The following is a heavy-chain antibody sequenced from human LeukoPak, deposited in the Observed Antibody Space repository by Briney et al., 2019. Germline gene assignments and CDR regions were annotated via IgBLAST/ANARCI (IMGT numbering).Heavy chain of an antibody. J-gene: IGHJ4*02. CDR3: ALEGVATISDY. D-gene: IGHD5-12*01. CDR1: GFTFSSYS. Sequence: TGGSLRLSCAASGFTFSSYSMNWVRHAPGKGLEWVSAISGSGGSTYYADSVKGRFTISRDNSKNTLYLQMNSLRAEDTAVYYCALEGVATISDYWGQGTLVTVSS. CDR2: ISGSGGST. V-gene: IGHV3-23*01.